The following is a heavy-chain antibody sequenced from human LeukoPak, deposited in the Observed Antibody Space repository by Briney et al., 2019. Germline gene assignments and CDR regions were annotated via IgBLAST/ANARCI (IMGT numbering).Heavy chain of an antibody. Sequence: SETLSLTCTVSGGSIYSGGYYWSWIRQHPGKGLEWIGYNYYTGSTYYNPSLKSRVTISVDRSKNQFSLKLSSVTAADTAVYYCARRGELDTTTYVGAFDIWGQGTMVTVSS. D-gene: IGHD5-18*01. CDR2: NYYTGST. J-gene: IGHJ3*02. CDR3: ARRGELDTTTYVGAFDI. V-gene: IGHV4-30-4*01. CDR1: GGSIYSGGYY.